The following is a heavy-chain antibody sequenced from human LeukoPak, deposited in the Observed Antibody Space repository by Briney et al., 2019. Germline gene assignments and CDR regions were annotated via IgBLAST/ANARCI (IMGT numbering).Heavy chain of an antibody. CDR2: INHSGST. D-gene: IGHD2-15*01. V-gene: IGHV4-34*01. Sequence: SETLSLTCAVYGGSFSGYYWSWIRQPPGKGLEWIGEINHSGSTNYNPSLKSRVTILVDTSKNQFSLKLSSVTAADTAVYYCARADERGYCSGGSCHYFDYWGQGTLVTVSS. J-gene: IGHJ4*02. CDR1: GGSFSGYY. CDR3: ARADERGYCSGGSCHYFDY.